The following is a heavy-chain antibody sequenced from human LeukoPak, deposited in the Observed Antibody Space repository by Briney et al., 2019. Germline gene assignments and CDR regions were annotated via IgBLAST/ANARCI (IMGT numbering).Heavy chain of an antibody. J-gene: IGHJ4*02. CDR1: GYTFTGYY. Sequence: ASVKVSCKASGYTFTGYYMHWVRQAPGQGLEWMGWINPNSGGTNYAQKFQGRVTMTRDTSISTAYMEVSSLRSDDTAVYYCARERSGANSYGYWEYWGQGTLVTVSS. D-gene: IGHD5-18*01. CDR2: INPNSGGT. V-gene: IGHV1-2*02. CDR3: ARERSGANSYGYWEY.